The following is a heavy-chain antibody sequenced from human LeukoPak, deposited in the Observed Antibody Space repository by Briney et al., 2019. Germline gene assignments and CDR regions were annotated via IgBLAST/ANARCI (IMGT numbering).Heavy chain of an antibody. V-gene: IGHV3-11*03. CDR2: ISRTSTFT. D-gene: IGHD4-17*01. J-gene: IGHJ4*02. CDR1: GFTFSDYY. Sequence: PGGSLRLSCAASGFTFSDYYMSWVRPAPGKGLEWVSYISRTSTFTNYADSVKGRFTISRNNAKNSLYLQMNSLRAEDTAVYFCVSVGLDYGDYVDYWGQGSLVTVSS. CDR3: VSVGLDYGDYVDY.